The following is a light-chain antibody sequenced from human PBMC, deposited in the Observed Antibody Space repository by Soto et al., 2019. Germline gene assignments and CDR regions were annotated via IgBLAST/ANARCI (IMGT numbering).Light chain of an antibody. Sequence: QSALTQPASVPGSPGQSITISCTGTSSDVGGYNYVSWYQQHPGKAPKLMIYEVCNRPSGVSNRFSGSKSGNTASLTISGLQAEDEADYYCNSYTSSGTLGVFGTGTKVTVL. J-gene: IGLJ1*01. CDR1: SSDVGGYNY. V-gene: IGLV2-14*01. CDR3: NSYTSSGTLGV. CDR2: EVC.